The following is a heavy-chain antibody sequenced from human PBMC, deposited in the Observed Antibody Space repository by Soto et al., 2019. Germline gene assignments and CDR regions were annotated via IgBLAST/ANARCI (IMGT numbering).Heavy chain of an antibody. CDR1: GYTFTGYY. Sequence: ASVKVSCKASGYTFTGYYMHWVRQAPGQGLEWMGWINPNSGGTNYAQKFQGWVTMTRDTSISTAYMELSRLRSDDTAVYYCARDRGKRLLYEMDVWGKGTTVTVSS. CDR2: INPNSGGT. D-gene: IGHD2-2*02. J-gene: IGHJ6*04. CDR3: ARDRGKRLLYEMDV. V-gene: IGHV1-2*04.